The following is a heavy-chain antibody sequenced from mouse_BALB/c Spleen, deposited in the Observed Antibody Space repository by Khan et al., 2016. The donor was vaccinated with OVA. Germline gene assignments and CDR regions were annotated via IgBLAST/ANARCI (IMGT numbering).Heavy chain of an antibody. Sequence: QVQLKESGPGLVAPSQSLSITCTVSGFSLTSYSVHWVRQPPGKGMVWLGVIWADGGTNYNSALMSRLSIIKDNFKSQVFLKRNSLQSDDTAIYYCARGDGGYPEWYFDVWGAGTTVTVSS. CDR2: IWADGGT. V-gene: IGHV2-9*02. CDR3: ARGDGGYPEWYFDV. CDR1: GFSLTSYS. J-gene: IGHJ1*01. D-gene: IGHD2-3*01.